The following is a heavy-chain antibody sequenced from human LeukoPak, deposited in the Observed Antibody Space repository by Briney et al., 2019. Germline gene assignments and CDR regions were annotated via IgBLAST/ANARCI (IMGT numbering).Heavy chain of an antibody. J-gene: IGHJ5*02. V-gene: IGHV1-2*02. CDR1: GYTFTGYY. D-gene: IGHD6-19*01. CDR3: ARSSRVAGSYNWFDP. CDR2: INPNSGGA. Sequence: ASVKVSCKASGYTFTGYYMHWVRQAPGQGLEWMGWINPNSGGANCAQKFQGRVTMTRDTSISTAYMELSRLRSDDTAVYYCARSSRVAGSYNWFDPWGQGTLVTVSS.